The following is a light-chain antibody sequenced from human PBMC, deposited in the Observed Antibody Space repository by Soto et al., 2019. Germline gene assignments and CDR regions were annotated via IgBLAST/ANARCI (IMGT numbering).Light chain of an antibody. Sequence: EIVLTQSPGTLSLSPGERATLSCRASQSVWNNYLAWYQQKPGQAPRLLIYGASSRANGIPDKFSGSGSGTDFTLTISRLEPEDFAVYYCHHYGSSPQTFGQGTKVEI. CDR3: HHYGSSPQT. CDR1: QSVWNNY. J-gene: IGKJ1*01. V-gene: IGKV3-20*01. CDR2: GAS.